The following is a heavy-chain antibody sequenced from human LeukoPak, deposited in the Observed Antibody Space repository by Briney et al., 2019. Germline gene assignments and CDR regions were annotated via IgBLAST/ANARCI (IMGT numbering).Heavy chain of an antibody. CDR1: GGSISGYY. Sequence: PSETLALTCTVSGGSISGYYWGWMRQRPGRGLQWIGFISETGSTDYNPPLERRITMSVDHSRSRVSLRVRYATAADTAIYYCARHRRKYTREYHFDSWGQGILVSVSS. D-gene: IGHD6-6*01. CDR2: ISETGST. J-gene: IGHJ4*02. V-gene: IGHV4-59*08. CDR3: ARHRRKYTREYHFDS.